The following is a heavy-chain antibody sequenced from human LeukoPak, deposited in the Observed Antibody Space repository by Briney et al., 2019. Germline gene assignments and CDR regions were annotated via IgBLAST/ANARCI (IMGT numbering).Heavy chain of an antibody. J-gene: IGHJ3*02. Sequence: SETLSLTCTVSGGSINNYYWSWIRQPPGKGLEWIGYIYYSGSTNYNPSLKSRVTISVDTSKNQFSLKLSSVTAADTAVYYCARRNSSSWRRRDAFDIWGQGTMVTVSS. V-gene: IGHV4-59*08. CDR1: GGSINNYY. CDR2: IYYSGST. D-gene: IGHD6-13*01. CDR3: ARRNSSSWRRRDAFDI.